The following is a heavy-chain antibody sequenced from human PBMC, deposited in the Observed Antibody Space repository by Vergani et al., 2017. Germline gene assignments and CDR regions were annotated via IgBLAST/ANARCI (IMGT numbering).Heavy chain of an antibody. Sequence: QVQLVESGGGVVQPGRSLRLSCAASGFRFSSYGMNWVRQAPGKGLEWVAVIWYDGSNKYYADSVKGRFTISRDNSQNTVYRQMNSLRAEDTAVYYCARAEAHQIVGFDYWGQGTLVTVSS. CDR1: GFRFSSYG. CDR2: IWYDGSNK. V-gene: IGHV3-33*01. D-gene: IGHD2/OR15-2a*01. J-gene: IGHJ4*02. CDR3: ARAEAHQIVGFDY.